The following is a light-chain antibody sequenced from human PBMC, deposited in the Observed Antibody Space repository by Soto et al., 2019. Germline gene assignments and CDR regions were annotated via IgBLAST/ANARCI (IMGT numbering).Light chain of an antibody. Sequence: ETVMTQSPATLPVSPGERATLSCRASQSVRSNLAWYQQKPGQAPRLLIYGASTRATGIPARFSGSGSGTEFTLTISSLQSEDFAVYYCKHYNNWPLTFGGGTKVDIK. CDR3: KHYNNWPLT. CDR1: QSVRSN. V-gene: IGKV3-15*01. J-gene: IGKJ4*01. CDR2: GAS.